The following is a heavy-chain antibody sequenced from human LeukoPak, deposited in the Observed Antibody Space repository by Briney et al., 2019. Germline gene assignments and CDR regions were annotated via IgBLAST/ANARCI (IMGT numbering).Heavy chain of an antibody. CDR2: IYYSGST. V-gene: IGHV4-39*07. J-gene: IGHJ4*02. D-gene: IGHD3-16*02. Sequence: SETLSLTCTVSGGSISSSSYYWGWIRQPPGKGLEWIGSIYYSGSTYYNPSLKSRVTISVDTSKNQFSLKLSSVTAADTAVHYCARGWEGDYVWGSYRSHFDYWGQGTLVTVSS. CDR1: GGSISSSSYY. CDR3: ARGWEGDYVWGSYRSHFDY.